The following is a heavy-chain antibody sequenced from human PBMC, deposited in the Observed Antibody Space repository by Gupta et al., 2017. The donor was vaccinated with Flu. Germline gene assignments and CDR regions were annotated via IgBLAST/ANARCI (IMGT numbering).Heavy chain of an antibody. J-gene: IGHJ4*02. CDR3: ARRSGSLVLFL. V-gene: IGHV2-26*01. Sequence: QVTLKESGPVLVKPTETLTLTCTVSGFSLSNARMGVSWIRQPPGKALEWLAHIFSNDEKSDSTALKSRLTISKDTSKSQVVLTMTKMDPVNTATYYGARRSGSLVLFLWGQGTLVTVSS. CDR2: IFSNDEK. D-gene: IGHD3-10*01. CDR1: GFSLSNARMG.